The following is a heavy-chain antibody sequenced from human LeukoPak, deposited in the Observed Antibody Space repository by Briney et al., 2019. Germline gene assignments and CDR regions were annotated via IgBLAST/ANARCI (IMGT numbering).Heavy chain of an antibody. V-gene: IGHV1-2*02. D-gene: IGHD3-3*01. CDR3: ARAPLGGPLRFFDD. J-gene: IGHJ5*02. CDR2: INPNSGGT. CDR1: GYTFTGYC. Sequence: ASVKVSCKASGYTFTGYCIHWVRQAPGQGLEWMGWINPNSGGTNYAQKFQGRVTMTRDTSISTAYMELTRLRSDDTAVFYCARAPLGGPLRFFDDWGQGTLVTVSS.